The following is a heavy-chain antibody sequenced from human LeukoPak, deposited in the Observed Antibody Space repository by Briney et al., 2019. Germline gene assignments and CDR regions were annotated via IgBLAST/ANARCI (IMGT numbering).Heavy chain of an antibody. D-gene: IGHD3-16*01. J-gene: IGHJ6*02. CDR3: ARDAHEGGNSYNYGLDV. CDR1: GGTFSSYS. V-gene: IGHV1-69*04. Sequence: ASVKVSCQASGGTFSSYSVSWVRQAPGQGLEWMGRIIPIIDIANYAQKFQGRVSIELSSLRPEDTAMYYCARDAHEGGNSYNYGLDVWGQGTAVTVSS. CDR2: IIPIIDIA.